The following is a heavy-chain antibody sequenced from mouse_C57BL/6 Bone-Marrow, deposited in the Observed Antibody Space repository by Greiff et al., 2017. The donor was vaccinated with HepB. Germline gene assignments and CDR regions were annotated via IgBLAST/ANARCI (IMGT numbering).Heavy chain of an antibody. D-gene: IGHD1-1*01. V-gene: IGHV3-1*01. CDR1: GYSITSGYD. J-gene: IGHJ2*01. CDR3: ARAEVLRYPYYFDY. Sequence: EVQLQESGPGMVKPSQSLSLTCTVTGYSITSGYDWHWIRHFPGNKLEWMGYISYSGSTNYNPSLKSRISITHDTSKNHFFLKLNSVTTEDTATYYCARAEVLRYPYYFDYWGQGTTLTVSS. CDR2: ISYSGST.